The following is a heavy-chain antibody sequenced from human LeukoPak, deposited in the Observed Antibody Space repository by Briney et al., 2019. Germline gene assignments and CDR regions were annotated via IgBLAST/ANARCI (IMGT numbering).Heavy chain of an antibody. D-gene: IGHD5-12*01. CDR1: GFTFSSYA. CDR3: AKGRYSDYDYVSY. Sequence: GGSLRLSCATSGFTFSSYAMSWVRQAPGKGLEWVSAISGSGGSTYYADSVKGRFTTSRDNSKNTLYLQMNSLRAEDTAAYYCAKGRYSDYDYVSYWGQGTLVTVSS. J-gene: IGHJ4*02. V-gene: IGHV3-23*01. CDR2: ISGSGGST.